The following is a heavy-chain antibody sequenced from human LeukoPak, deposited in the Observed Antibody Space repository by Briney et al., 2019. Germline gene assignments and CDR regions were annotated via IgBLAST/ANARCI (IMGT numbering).Heavy chain of an antibody. CDR1: GGSISSGSYY. CDR3: ARGPHDAFDI. Sequence: PSQTLSLTCTVSGGSISSGSYYWSWIRQPAGKGLEWIGRIYTSGSTVYNPSLRSRVTISVDTSKNQFSLKLTSVTAADTAVYYCARGPHDAFDIWGQGTLVTVSS. J-gene: IGHJ3*02. CDR2: IYTSGST. V-gene: IGHV4-61*02.